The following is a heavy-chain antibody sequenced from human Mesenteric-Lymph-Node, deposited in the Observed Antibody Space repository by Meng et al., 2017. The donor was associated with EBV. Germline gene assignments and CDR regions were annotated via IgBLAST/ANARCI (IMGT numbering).Heavy chain of an antibody. Sequence: LRPQASGPVLVKPSATLSLTCTVPGGSISRSSYYWGWIRKPPGKGLEWIGSIYYSGSTYYNPSLKSRVTISVDTSKNQFSLKLSSVTAADTAVYYCARPDSSSWIHFDYWGQGTLVTVSS. CDR2: IYYSGST. CDR1: GGSISRSSYY. V-gene: IGHV4-39*01. CDR3: ARPDSSSWIHFDY. D-gene: IGHD6-13*01. J-gene: IGHJ4*02.